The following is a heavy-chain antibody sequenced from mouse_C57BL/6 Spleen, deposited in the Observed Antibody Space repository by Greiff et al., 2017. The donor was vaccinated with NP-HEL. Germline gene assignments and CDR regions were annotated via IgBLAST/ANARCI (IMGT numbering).Heavy chain of an antibody. CDR3: APYYGSSPFAY. CDR2: ISYDGSN. D-gene: IGHD1-1*01. Sequence: VQLKESGPGLVKPSQSLSLTCSVTGYSITSGYYWNWIRQFPGNKLEWMGYISYDGSNNYNPSLKNRISITRDTSKNQFFLKLNSVTTEDTATYYCAPYYGSSPFAYWGQGTLVTVSA. CDR1: GYSITSGYY. V-gene: IGHV3-6*01. J-gene: IGHJ3*01.